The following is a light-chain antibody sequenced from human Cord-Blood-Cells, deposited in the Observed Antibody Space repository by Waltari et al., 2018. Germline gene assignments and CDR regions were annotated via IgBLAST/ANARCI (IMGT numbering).Light chain of an antibody. V-gene: IGKV1-33*01. CDR3: QQYDKLPIT. CDR1: QDISNY. J-gene: IGKJ5*01. CDR2: DAS. Sequence: DIQMTQSPSSLSASVGDRVTITCQASQDISNYLNWCQQKPGKAPKLLIYDASNLETGVPSRFIGRGSGTEFTFTISSLQPEDIPTYYVQQYDKLPITFGQGTRLEIK.